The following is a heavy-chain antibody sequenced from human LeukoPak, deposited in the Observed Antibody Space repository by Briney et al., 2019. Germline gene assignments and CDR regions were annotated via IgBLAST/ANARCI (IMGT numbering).Heavy chain of an antibody. V-gene: IGHV4-59*09. D-gene: IGHD3-9*01. CDR2: TSDRGST. Sequence: YTSDRGSTKYNLSLKSRVTISVDTSKNQFSLKLSDVIAADTAVYYCARGFDGVAGWFDPWGQGTLVTVSS. CDR3: ARGFDGVAGWFDP. J-gene: IGHJ5*02.